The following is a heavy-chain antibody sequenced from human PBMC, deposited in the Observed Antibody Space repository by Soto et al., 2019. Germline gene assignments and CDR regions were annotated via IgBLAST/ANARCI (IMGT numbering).Heavy chain of an antibody. J-gene: IGHJ4*02. V-gene: IGHV3-33*01. CDR3: ARGYCSGGSCPTYYFDY. Sequence: QVQLVESGGGVVQPGRSLRLSCAASGFTFSSYGMHWVRQAAGKGLVWVAVIWYDGSNKYYADSVKGRFTISRDNSKNTLYLQMNSLRAEDTAVYYCARGYCSGGSCPTYYFDYWGQGTLVTVSS. D-gene: IGHD2-15*01. CDR2: IWYDGSNK. CDR1: GFTFSSYG.